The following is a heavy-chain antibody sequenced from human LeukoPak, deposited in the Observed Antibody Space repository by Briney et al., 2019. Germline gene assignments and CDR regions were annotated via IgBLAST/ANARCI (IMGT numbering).Heavy chain of an antibody. J-gene: IGHJ6*02. Sequence: SETLSLTCTVSGGSISSYYWSWIRQPPGKGLEWIGYIYYSGSTNCNPSLKSRVTISVDTSKNQCSLKLSSVTAADTAVYYCARHGYCSGGSCYSYYYYYGMDVWGQGTTVTVSS. CDR1: GGSISSYY. V-gene: IGHV4-59*08. CDR3: ARHGYCSGGSCYSYYYYYGMDV. D-gene: IGHD2-15*01. CDR2: IYYSGST.